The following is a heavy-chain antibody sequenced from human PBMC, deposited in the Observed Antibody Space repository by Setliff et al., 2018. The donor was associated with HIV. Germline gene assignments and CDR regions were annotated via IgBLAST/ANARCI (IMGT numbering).Heavy chain of an antibody. CDR1: GYTISTSG. Sequence: VSCKASGYTISTSGISWVRQAPGQGLEWMGWISINNGNSNYGQQFQGRVTMTTDTSTNTAYMELRSLRSDDTAVYYCARVQHAVVYSFEWFLMDFWGQGTLVTVSS. CDR2: ISINNGNS. D-gene: IGHD3-3*01. V-gene: IGHV1-18*01. J-gene: IGHJ4*02. CDR3: ARVQHAVVYSFEWFLMDF.